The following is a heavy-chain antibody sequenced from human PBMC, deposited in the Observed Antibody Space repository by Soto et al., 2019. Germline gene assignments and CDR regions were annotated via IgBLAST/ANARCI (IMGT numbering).Heavy chain of an antibody. V-gene: IGHV1-18*01. D-gene: IGHD3-10*01. CDR2: ISPYNGNT. Sequence: ASGKVSCKASGYTFTSYGISWVRQAPGQGLEWMGWISPYNGNTNYAQKLQGRVTMTTDTSTSTAYMELRSLRSDDTAVYYCASGIATMGRGYFDYWGQGTLVIVSS. J-gene: IGHJ4*02. CDR1: GYTFTSYG. CDR3: ASGIATMGRGYFDY.